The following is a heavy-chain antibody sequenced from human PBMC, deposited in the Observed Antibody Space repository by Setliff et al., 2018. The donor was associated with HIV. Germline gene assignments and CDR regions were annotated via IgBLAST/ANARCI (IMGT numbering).Heavy chain of an antibody. J-gene: IGHJ3*02. CDR1: GYSMSSGYY. CDR3: ARDPLTTNRRRAFDI. Sequence: PSETLSLTCGVSGYSMSSGYYWGWIRQPPGKGLEWIGNVYHTGSTYYNPSLKSRVTISVDTSKNQFSLKLSSVTAADTAVYYCARDPLTTNRRRAFDIWGQGTMVTVSS. V-gene: IGHV4-38-2*02. D-gene: IGHD4-17*01. CDR2: VYHTGST.